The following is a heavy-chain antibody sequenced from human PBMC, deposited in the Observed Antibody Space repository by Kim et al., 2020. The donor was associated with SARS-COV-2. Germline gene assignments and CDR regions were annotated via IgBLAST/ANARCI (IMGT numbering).Heavy chain of an antibody. Sequence: SETLSLTCAVYGGSFSGYYWSWIRQPPGKGLEWIGEINHSGSTNSNPSLKSRVTISVDTSKNQFSLKLSSVTAADTAVYYCARGPGDIVVVPAVAFDYWGQGTLVTVSS. CDR2: INHSGST. J-gene: IGHJ4*02. CDR3: ARGPGDIVVVPAVAFDY. V-gene: IGHV4-34*01. CDR1: GGSFSGYY. D-gene: IGHD2-2*01.